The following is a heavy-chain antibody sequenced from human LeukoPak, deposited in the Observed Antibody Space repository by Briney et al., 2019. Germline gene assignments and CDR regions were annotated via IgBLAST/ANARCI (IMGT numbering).Heavy chain of an antibody. Sequence: GGSLRLSCEVSGLTLRSFAMSWVRQPAGKGLEWDSAISGDGGSTEYADSVKGRFTISRDNSKNTVYLQMNSLRAGDTALYYCAAMTTAAANAFFYWGRGTVVTVSA. CDR2: ISGDGGST. CDR1: GLTLRSFA. CDR3: AAMTTAAANAFFY. D-gene: IGHD2-2*01. J-gene: IGHJ4*02. V-gene: IGHV3-23*01.